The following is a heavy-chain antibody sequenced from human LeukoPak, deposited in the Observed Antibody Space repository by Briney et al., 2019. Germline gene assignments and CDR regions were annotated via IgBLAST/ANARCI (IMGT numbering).Heavy chain of an antibody. CDR3: AIRGVFRQLWFDAFGI. Sequence: ASVKVSCKASGYTFTSYDINWVRQATGQGLEWMGWMNPNSGNTGYAQKFQGRATITRNTSISTAYMELSSLRSEDTAVYYCAIRGVFRQLWFDAFGIWGQGTMVTVSS. V-gene: IGHV1-8*01. CDR1: GYTFTSYD. CDR2: MNPNSGNT. J-gene: IGHJ3*02. D-gene: IGHD5-18*01.